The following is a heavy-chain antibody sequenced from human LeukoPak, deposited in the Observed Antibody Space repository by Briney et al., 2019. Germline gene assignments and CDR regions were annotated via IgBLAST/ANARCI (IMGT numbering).Heavy chain of an antibody. CDR2: VSASGDT. V-gene: IGHV4-4*07. J-gene: IGHJ6*02. D-gene: IGHD3-10*01. CDR3: ARNFGGGYGVDV. Sequence: PSETLSLTCTVSGGSISSDYWSWIRQPAGKGLEWIGRVSASGDTNYNSSLKTRVTFSLDTSTNQFSLRLSSVTAADTAMYYCARNFGGGYGVDVWGQGTTVTVSS. CDR1: GGSISSDY.